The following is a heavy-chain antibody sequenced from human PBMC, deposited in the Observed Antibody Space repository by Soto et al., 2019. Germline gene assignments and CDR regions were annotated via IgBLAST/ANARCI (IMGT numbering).Heavy chain of an antibody. V-gene: IGHV4-59*12. CDR2: IYSRGTT. J-gene: IGHJ6*02. Sequence: SETLSLTCSVPGGTISSYYWSWIRQPPGKGLEWIGYIYSRGTTSYNPSLKSRATILVDTSKNQFSLRLTSVTATDTAVYYCATGRISRGLDVWGQGTTVTVSS. CDR1: GGTISSYY. CDR3: ATGRISRGLDV.